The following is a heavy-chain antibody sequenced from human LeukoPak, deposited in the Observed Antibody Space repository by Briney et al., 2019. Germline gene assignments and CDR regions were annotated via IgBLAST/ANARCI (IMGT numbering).Heavy chain of an antibody. CDR1: GXTFSSYG. CDR2: ISYDGSNK. Sequence: PGGSLRLSCAASGXTFSSYGMHWVRQAPGKGLEWVAVISYDGSNKYYADSVKGRFTISRDNSKNTLYLQMNSLRAEDTAVYYCAKLQAATPDFDYWGQGTLVTVSS. D-gene: IGHD2-15*01. V-gene: IGHV3-30*18. J-gene: IGHJ4*02. CDR3: AKLQAATPDFDY.